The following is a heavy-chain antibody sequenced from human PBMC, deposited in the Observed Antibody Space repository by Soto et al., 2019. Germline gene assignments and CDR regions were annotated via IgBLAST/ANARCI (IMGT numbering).Heavy chain of an antibody. Sequence: PSETLSLTCTVSGDSIISSDFYWGWFRQPPGKGLEWIGSIFYLGSSYYNPSLKSRVTMSVDTSKNQFSLRLRSVTAAGTALYFCARHSLAIRKNNWFDPWGQGIMVTV. CDR2: IFYLGSS. CDR1: GDSIISSDFY. J-gene: IGHJ5*02. D-gene: IGHD3-3*02. CDR3: ARHSLAIRKNNWFDP. V-gene: IGHV4-39*01.